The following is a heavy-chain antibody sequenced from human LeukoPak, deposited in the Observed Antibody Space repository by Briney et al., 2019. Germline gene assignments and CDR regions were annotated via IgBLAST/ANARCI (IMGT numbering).Heavy chain of an antibody. D-gene: IGHD3-3*01. Sequence: GESLQISCKGSGYSFTSYWISWVRQLPGKGLEWMGRIDPSDSYTNYSPSFQGHVTISADKSISTAYLQWSSLKASDTAMYYCAAARITIFGVVITLGYWGQGTLVTVSS. CDR2: IDPSDSYT. CDR3: AAARITIFGVVITLGY. V-gene: IGHV5-10-1*01. CDR1: GYSFTSYW. J-gene: IGHJ4*02.